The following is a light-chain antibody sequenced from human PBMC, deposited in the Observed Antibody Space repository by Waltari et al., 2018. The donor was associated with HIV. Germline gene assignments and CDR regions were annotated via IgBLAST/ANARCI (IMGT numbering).Light chain of an antibody. CDR3: QSFDSSLTTSGVI. J-gene: IGLJ2*01. CDR1: SSNIGAGYD. V-gene: IGLV1-40*01. Sequence: QSVLTQPPSVSGAPGQRVTISCTGSSSNIGAGYDVHWYQQLPGTAPKLLIHAKLNRPSGVPDRFSGSKSGSSASLAITGLQAEDEAHYYCQSFDSSLTTSGVIFGGGTKLTVL. CDR2: AKL.